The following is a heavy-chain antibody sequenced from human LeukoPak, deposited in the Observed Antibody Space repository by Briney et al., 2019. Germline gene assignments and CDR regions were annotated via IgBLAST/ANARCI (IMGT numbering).Heavy chain of an antibody. V-gene: IGHV6-1*01. J-gene: IGHJ5*02. CDR2: TYYTSKWYN. CDR1: GDSVSSNRAA. D-gene: IGHD3/OR15-3a*01. Sequence: SQTLSLTCAISGDSVSSNRAAWNWFRQTTSRGLEWLGRTYYTSKWYNDYAVSVKSRITVNPDTSKNQFSLHLNSVTPEDTAVYYCAGQGLRRFDPWGQGTLVTVSS. CDR3: AGQGLRRFDP.